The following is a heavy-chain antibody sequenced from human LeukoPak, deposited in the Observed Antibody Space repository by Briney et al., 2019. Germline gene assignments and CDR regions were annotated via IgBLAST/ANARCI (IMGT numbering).Heavy chain of an antibody. J-gene: IGHJ5*02. CDR1: GGTFSSYA. Sequence: SVKVSCKASGGTFSSYAISWVRQAPGQGLEWMGGIIPILGTANYAQKFQGRVTITTDESTSTAYMELSSLRSEDTAVYYCARSSEAYYYDSSGYFPWGQGTLVTVSS. CDR2: IIPILGTA. CDR3: ARSSEAYYYDSSGYFP. V-gene: IGHV1-69*05. D-gene: IGHD3-22*01.